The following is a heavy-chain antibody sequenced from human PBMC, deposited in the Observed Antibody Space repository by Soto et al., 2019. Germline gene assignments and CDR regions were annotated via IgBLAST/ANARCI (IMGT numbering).Heavy chain of an antibody. J-gene: IGHJ6*03. D-gene: IGHD6-19*01. CDR3: ARIGPEAVADYYYYYYMDV. Sequence: EVQLVESGGGLVQPGGSLRLSCAASGFTFSSYWMSWVRQAPGKGLEWVANIKQDGSEKYYVDSVKGRFTISRDNAKNSLYLQTNSLRAEDTAVYYCARIGPEAVADYYYYYYMDVWGKGTTVTVSS. V-gene: IGHV3-7*01. CDR1: GFTFSSYW. CDR2: IKQDGSEK.